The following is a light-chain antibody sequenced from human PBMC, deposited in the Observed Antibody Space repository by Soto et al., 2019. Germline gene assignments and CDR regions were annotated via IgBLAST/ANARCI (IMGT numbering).Light chain of an antibody. CDR3: SSYTSSSSYV. CDR2: DVS. V-gene: IGLV2-14*01. Sequence: QSALTQPAAVSGSPGQSIAISCTGTSSDAGTYNSVSWYQQYPGKAPKLMIHDVSNRPSGVSDRFSGSKSGNTASLTISGLQSEDEADYYCSSYTSSSSYVFGSGTKLTVL. CDR1: SSDAGTYNS. J-gene: IGLJ1*01.